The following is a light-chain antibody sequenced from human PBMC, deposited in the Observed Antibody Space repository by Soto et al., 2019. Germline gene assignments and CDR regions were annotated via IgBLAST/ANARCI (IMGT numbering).Light chain of an antibody. J-gene: IGKJ4*01. V-gene: IGKV3D-20*02. CDR3: QQRSSWPLT. Sequence: EIVLTQSPATLSLSPGERATLSCGASQSISSNSLAWYQQKPGLAPRLLIYDVSRRATDISDRFGGSGSGTDFTLTISRLEPEDFAVYYCQQRSSWPLTFGGGTKVDIK. CDR2: DVS. CDR1: QSISSNS.